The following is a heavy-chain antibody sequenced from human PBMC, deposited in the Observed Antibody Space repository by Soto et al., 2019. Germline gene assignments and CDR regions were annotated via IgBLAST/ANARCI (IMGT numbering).Heavy chain of an antibody. J-gene: IGHJ4*02. Sequence: DSVKVSCKTSGYPFTDYFIHWLRQAPGQGLEWMGIISLYHHSTSYTQKFQGRLTVTADTSTTTVYMDLSSLTSEDSAVYWCARELYLCGGDSPNYMDYWDQGTLVTVST. CDR3: ARELYLCGGDSPNYMDY. D-gene: IGHD2-21*02. V-gene: IGHV1-46*01. CDR2: ISLYHHST. CDR1: GYPFTDYF.